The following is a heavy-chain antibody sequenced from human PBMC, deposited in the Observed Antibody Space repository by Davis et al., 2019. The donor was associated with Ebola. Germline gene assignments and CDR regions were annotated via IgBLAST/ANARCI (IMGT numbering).Heavy chain of an antibody. CDR1: GFTFSSYG. D-gene: IGHD3-3*01. J-gene: IGHJ4*02. Sequence: GESLKISCAASGFTFSSYGMHWVRQAPGKGLEWVAVIWYDGSNKYYADSVKGRFTISRDNSKNTLYLQMNSLRAEETAVYYCARVQYYDFWSGSDYWGQGTLVTVSS. V-gene: IGHV3-33*01. CDR3: ARVQYYDFWSGSDY. CDR2: IWYDGSNK.